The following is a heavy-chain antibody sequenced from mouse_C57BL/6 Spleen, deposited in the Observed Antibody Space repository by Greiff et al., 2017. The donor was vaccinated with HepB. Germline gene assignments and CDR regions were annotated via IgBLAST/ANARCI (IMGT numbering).Heavy chain of an antibody. CDR1: GYSFTDYN. J-gene: IGHJ3*01. Sequence: EVHLVESGPELVKPGASVKISCKASGYSFTDYNMNWVKQSNGKSLEWIGVINPNYGTTSYNQKFKGKATLTVDQSSSTAYMQLNSLTSEDSAVYYCARPFAYYSNSWFAYWGQGTLVTVSA. CDR3: ARPFAYYSNSWFAY. V-gene: IGHV1-39*01. D-gene: IGHD2-5*01. CDR2: INPNYGTT.